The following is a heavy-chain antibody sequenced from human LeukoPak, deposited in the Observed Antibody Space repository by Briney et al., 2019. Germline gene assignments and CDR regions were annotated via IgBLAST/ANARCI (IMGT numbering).Heavy chain of an antibody. V-gene: IGHV4-38-2*02. D-gene: IGHD2-15*01. CDR2: IYYSGSA. CDR1: GYSISSGYY. Sequence: SETLSLTCTVSGYSISSGYYWGWIRQPPGKGLEWIGSIYYSGSAYYNPSLKSRVTISVDTSKNQFSLKLSSVTAADTAVYYCVGASVAAQLGYFQHWGQGTLVTVSS. CDR3: VGASVAAQLGYFQH. J-gene: IGHJ1*01.